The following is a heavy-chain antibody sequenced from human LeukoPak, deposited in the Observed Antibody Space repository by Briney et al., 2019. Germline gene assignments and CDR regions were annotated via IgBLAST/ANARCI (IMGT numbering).Heavy chain of an antibody. J-gene: IGHJ4*02. D-gene: IGHD1-26*01. CDR2: INQGGNEG. CDR1: GFTFSANW. Sequence: GGSLRLSCAASGFTFSANWMNWVRQAPGKGPEWVAKINQGGNEGYYVDSVRGRFTISRDNVKNSLFLQMNSLRAEDTAVYYCVKDFKWAFEYWGQGTLVTVSS. CDR3: VKDFKWAFEY. V-gene: IGHV3-7*01.